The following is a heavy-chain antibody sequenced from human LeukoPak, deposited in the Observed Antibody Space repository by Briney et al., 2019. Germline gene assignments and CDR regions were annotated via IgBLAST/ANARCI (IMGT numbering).Heavy chain of an antibody. D-gene: IGHD6-6*01. V-gene: IGHV1-69*13. CDR1: GGTFSSYA. Sequence: ASVKVSXKASGGTFSSYAISWVRQAPGQGLEWMGGIIPIFGTANYAQKFQGRVTITADESTSTAYMELSSLRSEDTAVYYCAREYSSSSGGRDYYYYYYMDVWGKGTTVTVSS. J-gene: IGHJ6*03. CDR2: IIPIFGTA. CDR3: AREYSSSSGGRDYYYYYYMDV.